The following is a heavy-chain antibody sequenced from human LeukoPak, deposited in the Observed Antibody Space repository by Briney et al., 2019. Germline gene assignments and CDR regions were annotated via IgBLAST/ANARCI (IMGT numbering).Heavy chain of an antibody. CDR3: ARVNPIWFGESYYFDY. CDR2: IKQDGSEK. J-gene: IGHJ4*02. D-gene: IGHD3-10*01. CDR1: GFTFSSYW. Sequence: PGGSLRLSCAASGFTFSSYWMSWVRQAPGKGLEWVANIKQDGSEKYYVDSVKGRFTISRDNAKNSLYLQMKSLRAEDAAVYYCARVNPIWFGESYYFDYWGQGTLVTVSS. V-gene: IGHV3-7*01.